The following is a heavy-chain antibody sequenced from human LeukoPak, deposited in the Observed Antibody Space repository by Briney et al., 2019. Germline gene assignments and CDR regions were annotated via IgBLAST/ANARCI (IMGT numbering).Heavy chain of an antibody. D-gene: IGHD3-3*01. CDR1: GGSISSGGYS. V-gene: IGHV4-30-2*01. Sequence: PSETLSLTCAVSGGSISSGGYSWSWIRQPPGKGLEWIGYIYHSGSTYYNPSLKSRVTISVDRSKNQFSLELSSVTAADTAVYYCARGPSKITIFGVVIDADAFDIWGQGTMVTVSS. CDR2: IYHSGST. J-gene: IGHJ3*02. CDR3: ARGPSKITIFGVVIDADAFDI.